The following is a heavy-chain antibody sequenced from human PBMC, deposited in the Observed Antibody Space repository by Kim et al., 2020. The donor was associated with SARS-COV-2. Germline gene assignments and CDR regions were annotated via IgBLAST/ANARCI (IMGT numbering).Heavy chain of an antibody. Sequence: SETLSLTCAVYGGSFSGYYWSWIRQPPGKGLEWIGEINHSGSTNYNPSLKSRVTISVDTSKNQFSLKLSSVTAADTAVYYCARGTTPGDTRIAARARWFDPWGQGTLVTVSS. CDR3: ARGTTPGDTRIAARARWFDP. CDR1: GGSFSGYY. V-gene: IGHV4-34*01. D-gene: IGHD6-6*01. CDR2: INHSGST. J-gene: IGHJ5*02.